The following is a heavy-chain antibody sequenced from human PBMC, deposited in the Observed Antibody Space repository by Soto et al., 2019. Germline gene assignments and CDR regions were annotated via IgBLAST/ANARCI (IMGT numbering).Heavy chain of an antibody. V-gene: IGHV4-59*02. CDR1: DGSVTGYC. D-gene: IGHD3-10*01. J-gene: IGHJ4*02. CDR3: ARGPDQSKFGY. Sequence: QVQLQESGPGLVKPSETLPLTCSVSDGSVTGYCWSWVRQPPGKGLEWIGCIDYNGRAHYNPSLASRVSMSLDTSNNHLSLKLSSMTAAGTAMYYCARGPDQSKFGYWGQGTLVTVS. CDR2: IDYNGRA.